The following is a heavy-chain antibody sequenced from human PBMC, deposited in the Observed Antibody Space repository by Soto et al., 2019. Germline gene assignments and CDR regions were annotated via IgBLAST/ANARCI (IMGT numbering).Heavy chain of an antibody. J-gene: IGHJ6*03. V-gene: IGHV4-34*01. CDR1: GGSFSGYY. D-gene: IGHD4-17*01. CDR2: INHSGST. Sequence: SETLSLTCAVYGGSFSGYYWSWIRQPPGKGLEWIGEINHSGSTNYNPSLKSRVTISVDTSKNQFSLKLSSVTAADTAVYYCARVDKGDGDSTGRRYYMDVWGKGTTVTVSS. CDR3: ARVDKGDGDSTGRRYYMDV.